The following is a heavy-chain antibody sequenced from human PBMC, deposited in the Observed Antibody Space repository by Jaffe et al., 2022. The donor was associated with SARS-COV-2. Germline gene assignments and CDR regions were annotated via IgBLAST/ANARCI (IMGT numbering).Heavy chain of an antibody. V-gene: IGHV4-38-2*02. D-gene: IGHD4-17*01. CDR2: IRHSGST. J-gene: IGHJ4*02. CDR3: ARDKGASFWSTVTTDFDY. Sequence: QVQLQESGPGLVKPSETLSLTCTVSGYSISSGFYWGWIRQPPGKGLEWIGSIRHSGSTHYNSSLKSRVTISVDTSKNQFSLKLSSVTAADTAVYYCARDKGASFWSTVTTDFDYWGQGTLVTVSS. CDR1: GYSISSGFY.